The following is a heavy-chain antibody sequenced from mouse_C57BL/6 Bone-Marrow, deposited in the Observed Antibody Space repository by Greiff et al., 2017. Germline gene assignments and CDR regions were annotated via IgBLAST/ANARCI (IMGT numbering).Heavy chain of an antibody. Sequence: QVQLQQSGAELARPGASVKMSCKASGYTFTSYTMHWVKQRPGQGLEWIGYINPSSGYTKYNQKFKDKATLTADKSSSTAYMQLSSLTSEDSAVYYCASPRSTVVATPFAYWGQGTLVTVSA. CDR1: GYTFTSYT. CDR2: INPSSGYT. J-gene: IGHJ3*01. CDR3: ASPRSTVVATPFAY. D-gene: IGHD1-1*01. V-gene: IGHV1-4*01.